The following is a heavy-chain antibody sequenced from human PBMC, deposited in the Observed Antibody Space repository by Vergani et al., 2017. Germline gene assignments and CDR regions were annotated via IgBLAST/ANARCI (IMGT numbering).Heavy chain of an antibody. D-gene: IGHD3-3*01. CDR1: GHTFTSYY. CDR2: INPSGGST. Sequence: QVQLVQSGAEVKKPGASVKVSCKASGHTFTSYYMHWVRQAPGQGLEWMGIINPSGGSTSYGQKFQGRVTMTRDTSTSTVYMELSSLRSEDTAVYYCARDRFRCDYYYGMDVWGQGTTVTVSS. V-gene: IGHV1-46*01. J-gene: IGHJ6*02. CDR3: ARDRFRCDYYYGMDV.